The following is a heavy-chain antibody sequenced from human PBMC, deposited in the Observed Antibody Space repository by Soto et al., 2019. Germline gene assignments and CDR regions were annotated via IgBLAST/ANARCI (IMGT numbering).Heavy chain of an antibody. CDR1: SAALNSGNYY. Sequence: LYISCSVSSAALNSGNYYWSWISQVPGKGLEWIGHIYVTGAVDYNPSLRDRITISQDTSERQFSLNLRLVTAADTAVYYCARLRIATNNYKWFDPWGQGTLVTVSS. CDR3: ARLRIATNNYKWFDP. J-gene: IGHJ5*02. CDR2: IYVTGAV. V-gene: IGHV4-31*03. D-gene: IGHD2-21*01.